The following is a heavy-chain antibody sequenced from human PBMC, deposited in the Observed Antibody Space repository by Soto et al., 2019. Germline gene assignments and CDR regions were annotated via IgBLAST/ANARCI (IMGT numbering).Heavy chain of an antibody. J-gene: IGHJ6*02. Sequence: ESGGGVVQPGRSLRLSCAGPRFIFMNSAIHWVRQSPGTGLARVAVIWYDGSNKYYAVAVKGRFTISRDNSENTPYLQINSLRAEDTAVYHCARDIVVGPKVYGMEVWGQGTTVTVTS. CDR2: IWYDGSNK. V-gene: IGHV3-33*01. CDR3: ARDIVVGPKVYGMEV. D-gene: IGHD1-26*01. CDR1: RFIFMNSA.